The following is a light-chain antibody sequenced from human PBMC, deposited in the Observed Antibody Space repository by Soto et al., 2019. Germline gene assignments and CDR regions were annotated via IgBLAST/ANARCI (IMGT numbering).Light chain of an antibody. Sequence: DIQMTQSPSTLSASVGDRVTITCRASQSISSWLAWYQQKPGKAPKLLIYDAPSLESGVPSRFSGSGSGTEFTLTISSLQPDDFATYYCQQYNSYWGTFGQGTKVEIK. CDR2: DAP. J-gene: IGKJ1*01. CDR1: QSISSW. CDR3: QQYNSYWGT. V-gene: IGKV1-5*01.